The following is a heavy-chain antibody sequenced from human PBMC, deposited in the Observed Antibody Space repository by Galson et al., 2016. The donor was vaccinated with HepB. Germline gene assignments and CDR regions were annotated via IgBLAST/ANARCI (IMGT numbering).Heavy chain of an antibody. D-gene: IGHD3-22*01. V-gene: IGHV4-59*05. CDR3: ARRAATYDSSGYYYGADGDY. CDR2: IYYSGST. CDR1: GGSISSGY. J-gene: IGHJ4*02. Sequence: SETLSLTCTVSGGSISSGYWSWIRQPPGKGLEWLGSIYYSGSTYYNPSLKSRVTISVDTSKNQFSLKLSSVTAADTAVYYCARRAATYDSSGYYYGADGDYWGQGTLVTVSS.